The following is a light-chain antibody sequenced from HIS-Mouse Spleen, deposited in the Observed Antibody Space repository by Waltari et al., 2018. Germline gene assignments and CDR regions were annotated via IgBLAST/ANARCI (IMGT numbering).Light chain of an antibody. CDR3: QAWDSSTEVV. V-gene: IGLV3-21*01. CDR2: QDS. J-gene: IGLJ2*01. Sequence: SYVLTQPPSVSVAPGKTARITCGGNNIGSKSVHWYQQKPGQSPVLVIYQDSKRPSGIPGRFAGSNSGNTATLTISGTQAMDEADYYCQAWDSSTEVVFGGGTKLTVL. CDR1: NIGSKS.